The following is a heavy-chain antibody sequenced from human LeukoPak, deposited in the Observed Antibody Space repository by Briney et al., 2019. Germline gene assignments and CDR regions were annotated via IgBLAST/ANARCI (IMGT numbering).Heavy chain of an antibody. J-gene: IGHJ4*02. CDR1: EYTFTGYH. V-gene: IGHV1-46*01. D-gene: IGHD6-19*01. CDR3: ARGGRIAVAGFDY. Sequence: ASVKISCKASEYTFTGYHMHWVRQAPGQGLEWMGIINPSGGSTSYAQKFQGRVTMTRDTSTSTVYMELSSLRSEDTAVYYCARGGRIAVAGFDYWGQGTLVTVSS. CDR2: INPSGGST.